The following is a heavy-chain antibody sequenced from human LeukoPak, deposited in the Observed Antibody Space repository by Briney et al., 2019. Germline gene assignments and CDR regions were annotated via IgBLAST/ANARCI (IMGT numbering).Heavy chain of an antibody. J-gene: IGHJ4*02. Sequence: ASVKVSCRASGYTFTGNYIHWLRQAPGQGLEWVGRINPNSGGTTYAQRFQGRVTMTRDTSISTAFMELTRLRPDDTAMYYCARDREYDVLTGDGWGQGTLVTVSS. V-gene: IGHV1-2*06. CDR3: ARDREYDVLTGDG. D-gene: IGHD3-9*01. CDR2: INPNSGGT. CDR1: GYTFTGNY.